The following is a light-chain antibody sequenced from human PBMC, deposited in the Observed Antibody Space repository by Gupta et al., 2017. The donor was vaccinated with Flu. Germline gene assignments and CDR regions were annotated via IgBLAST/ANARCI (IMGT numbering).Light chain of an antibody. Sequence: GERATLSCRASQSVSSYLAWYQQKPGQAPRLLIYDTSNRATGIPARFSGSESGTDFTLTISSLEPEDFAVYYCQQRSNWPPTFGQGTKLEIK. CDR1: QSVSSY. CDR2: DTS. CDR3: QQRSNWPPT. V-gene: IGKV3-11*01. J-gene: IGKJ2*01.